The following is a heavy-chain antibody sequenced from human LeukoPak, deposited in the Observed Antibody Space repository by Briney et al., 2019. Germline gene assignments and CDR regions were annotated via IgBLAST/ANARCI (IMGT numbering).Heavy chain of an antibody. CDR3: ARRRWLQSNWFDP. Sequence: PSETLSLTCTVSGGSISSSSYYWGWIRQPPGKGLEWIGSIYYSGSTYYHPSLKSRVTISVDTSKNQFSLKLSSVTAADTAVFYCARRRWLQSNWFDPWGQGTLVTVSS. V-gene: IGHV4-39*01. J-gene: IGHJ5*02. CDR2: IYYSGST. D-gene: IGHD5-24*01. CDR1: GGSISSSSYY.